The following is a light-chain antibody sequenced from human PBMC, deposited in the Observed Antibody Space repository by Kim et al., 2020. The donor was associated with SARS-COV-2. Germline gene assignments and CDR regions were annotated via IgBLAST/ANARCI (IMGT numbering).Light chain of an antibody. CDR1: QGIRSD. CDR2: AAS. J-gene: IGKJ1*01. Sequence: AIQMTQSPSSLSASVGDRVTITCRASQGIRSDLSWYQQKPGKVPKLLIYAASNLQSGVPSRFSGSGSGTDFTLTISTLQPEDFATYDCPQDSRQPRTFGEGTKVYIK. V-gene: IGKV1-6*01. CDR3: PQDSRQPRT.